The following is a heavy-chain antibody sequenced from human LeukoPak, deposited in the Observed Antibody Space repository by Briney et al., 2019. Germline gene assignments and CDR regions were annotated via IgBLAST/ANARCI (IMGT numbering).Heavy chain of an antibody. Sequence: GGTLRLSCAASGFTFSIFGMSWVRQAPGKGLEWVSYIRSRDRTIYYADSVKGRFTISADNAENSLYLQMNSLRTEDTAVYYCARDHRWGFDYWGRGTLVTVSS. CDR3: ARDHRWGFDY. J-gene: IGHJ4*02. D-gene: IGHD7-27*01. CDR1: GFTFSIFG. V-gene: IGHV3-48*01. CDR2: IRSRDRTI.